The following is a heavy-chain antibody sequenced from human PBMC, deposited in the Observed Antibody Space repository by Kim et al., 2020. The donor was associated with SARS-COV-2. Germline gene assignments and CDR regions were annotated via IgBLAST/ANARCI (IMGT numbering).Heavy chain of an antibody. CDR1: GGSISSYY. J-gene: IGHJ5*02. CDR2: IYYSGST. V-gene: IGHV4-59*13. CDR3: AREWRRTLDP. Sequence: SETLSLTCTVSGGSISSYYWSWIRQPPGKGLEWIGYIYYSGSTNYNPSLKSRVTISVDTSKNQFSLKLSSVTAADTAVYYCAREWRRTLDPWGQGTLVTVSS.